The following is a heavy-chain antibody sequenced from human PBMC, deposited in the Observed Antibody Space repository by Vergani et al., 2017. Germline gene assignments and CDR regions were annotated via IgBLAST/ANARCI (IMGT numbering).Heavy chain of an antibody. V-gene: IGHV4-34*01. CDR3: ARDPYYYGSGSYYPPTYYYYGMDV. D-gene: IGHD3-10*01. J-gene: IGHJ6*02. Sequence: QVQLQQWGAGLLKPSETLSLTCAVYGGSFSGYYWSWIRQPPGKGLEWIGEINHSGSTNNNPSLKSRVTISVDTSKNHFSLKLSSVTAADTAVYYCARDPYYYGSGSYYPPTYYYYGMDVWGQGTTVTVSS. CDR1: GGSFSGYY. CDR2: INHSGST.